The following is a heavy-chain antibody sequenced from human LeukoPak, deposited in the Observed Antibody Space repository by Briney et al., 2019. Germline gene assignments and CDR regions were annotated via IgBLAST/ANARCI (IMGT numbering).Heavy chain of an antibody. CDR1: GFTFSSYW. V-gene: IGHV3-7*01. CDR3: ARRGFGEYGWYFDL. D-gene: IGHD3-10*01. Sequence: GGSPRLSCAASGFTFSSYWMNWVRQAPGKGLEWVANIKQDGSERYYVDSVKGRFTISRDNAKNSLYLRMNSLRAEDTAVYYCARRGFGEYGWYFDLWGRGTLVTVSS. J-gene: IGHJ2*01. CDR2: IKQDGSER.